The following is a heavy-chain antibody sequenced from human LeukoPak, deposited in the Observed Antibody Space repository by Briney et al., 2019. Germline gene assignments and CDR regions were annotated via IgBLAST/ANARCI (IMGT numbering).Heavy chain of an antibody. CDR3: ARDLHGGYSSDY. J-gene: IGHJ4*02. D-gene: IGHD4-23*01. V-gene: IGHV3-30*02. CDR1: GFTFNNFG. Sequence: PGGSLRLSCAASGFTFNNFGMHWVRQAPGKGLEWVAFMGYEGIHKYYADSVKGRFTISKDNSKATLYLQMNSLRPEDTAVDYCARDLHGGYSSDYWGQGTLVTVSS. CDR2: MGYEGIHK.